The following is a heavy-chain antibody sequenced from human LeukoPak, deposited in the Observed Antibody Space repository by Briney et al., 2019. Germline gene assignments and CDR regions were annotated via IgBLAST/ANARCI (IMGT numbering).Heavy chain of an antibody. D-gene: IGHD2-15*01. V-gene: IGHV1-2*02. CDR3: ASNLVPILTPEDY. J-gene: IGHJ4*02. CDR1: GYTFTGYY. CDR2: INPYSGGT. Sequence: ASVNVSCKASGYTFTGYYMHWVRQAPGQGLEWMGWINPYSGGTNYAQKFQGRVTMTRDTSISTAYMELSRLRSDDTAVYYCASNLVPILTPEDYWGQGTLVTVSS.